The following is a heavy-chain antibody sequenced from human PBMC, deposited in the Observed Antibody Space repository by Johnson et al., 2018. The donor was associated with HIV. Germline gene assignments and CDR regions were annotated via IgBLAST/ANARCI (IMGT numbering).Heavy chain of an antibody. V-gene: IGHV3-11*04. CDR1: GFSFSDYY. CDR3: AKDLFTEREDDVFDV. Sequence: VQLVESGGGLVQPGRSLRLSCTISGFSFSDYYMSWFRQAPGKGLEWLSYISVTGSVIYYADSVKGRFTISRDNSKNTLYLQMNSLRAEDTAVYYCAKDLFTEREDDVFDVWGQGTMVTVSS. D-gene: IGHD1-26*01. CDR2: ISVTGSVI. J-gene: IGHJ3*01.